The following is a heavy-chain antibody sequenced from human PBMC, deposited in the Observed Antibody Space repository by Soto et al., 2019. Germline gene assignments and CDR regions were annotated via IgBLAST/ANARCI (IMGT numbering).Heavy chain of an antibody. V-gene: IGHV4-39*01. D-gene: IGHD3-22*01. CDR3: AIASYDSSGYYLDYYYGMDV. CDR1: GGSISSSIYY. Sequence: SETLSLTCTVSGGSISSSIYYWGWIRHPPGKGLEWIGSIYYSGSTYYNPSLKSRVTISVDTSKNQFSLKLSSVTAADTAVYYCAIASYDSSGYYLDYYYGMDVWGQGTTVTVSS. CDR2: IYYSGST. J-gene: IGHJ6*02.